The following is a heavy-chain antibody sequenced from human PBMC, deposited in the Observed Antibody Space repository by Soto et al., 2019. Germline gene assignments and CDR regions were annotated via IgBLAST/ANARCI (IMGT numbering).Heavy chain of an antibody. CDR1: GGTFSNHT. V-gene: IGHV1-69*02. CDR3: ASGIIQLWYFLDY. D-gene: IGHD5-18*01. CDR2: IIPILNIA. J-gene: IGHJ4*02. Sequence: SVKVSCKASGGTFSNHTISWVRQAPGQGLEWMGRIIPILNIANYAQKFEGRVTITADKSTSTAYMELSSLRSDDTAVYYCASGIIQLWYFLDYWGQGTLVTVSS.